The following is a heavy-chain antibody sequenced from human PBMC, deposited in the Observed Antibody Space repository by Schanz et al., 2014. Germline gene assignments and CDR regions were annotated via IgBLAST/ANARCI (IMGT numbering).Heavy chain of an antibody. V-gene: IGHV3-33*08. CDR1: GFTFSSYA. CDR3: ARDHQWLARYYMDV. D-gene: IGHD6-19*01. J-gene: IGHJ6*03. Sequence: QGQLVESGGGVVPPGRSLRLSCAASGFTFSSYAMHWVRQAPGKGLEWVAVIWYDGSNEYYADSVKGRFTISRDNPKKTLYLQMNSLRAEDTAVYYCARDHQWLARYYMDVWGKGTTVTVSS. CDR2: IWYDGSNE.